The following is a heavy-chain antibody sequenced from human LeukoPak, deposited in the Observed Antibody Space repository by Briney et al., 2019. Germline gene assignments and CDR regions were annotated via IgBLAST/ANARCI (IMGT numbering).Heavy chain of an antibody. CDR1: GFTFSSYS. Sequence: GGSLRLSCAASGFTFSSYSMNWVRQAPGKGLEWVSSISTSSSYINYAASVRGRFTISRDTSRSTLYLQMNSLRAEDAAVYYCAKAPVTSCRGAFCYPFDYWGQGTLVTVSS. V-gene: IGHV3-21*04. CDR2: ISTSSSYI. CDR3: AKAPVTSCRGAFCYPFDY. J-gene: IGHJ4*02. D-gene: IGHD2-15*01.